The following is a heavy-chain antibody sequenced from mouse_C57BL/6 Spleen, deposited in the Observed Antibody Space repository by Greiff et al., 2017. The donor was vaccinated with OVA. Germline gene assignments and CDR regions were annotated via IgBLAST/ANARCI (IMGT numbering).Heavy chain of an antibody. V-gene: IGHV6-3*01. CDR1: GFTFSNYW. D-gene: IGHD1-1*01. CDR2: IRLKSDNYAT. Sequence: EVKLVESGGGLVQPGGSMKLSCVASGFTFSNYWMNWVRQSPEKGLEWVAQIRLKSDNYATHYAESVKGRFTISRDDSKSSVYLQMNNLRAEDTGIYYCTGVVVEPSHWYFDVWGTGTTVTVSS. J-gene: IGHJ1*03. CDR3: TGVVVEPSHWYFDV.